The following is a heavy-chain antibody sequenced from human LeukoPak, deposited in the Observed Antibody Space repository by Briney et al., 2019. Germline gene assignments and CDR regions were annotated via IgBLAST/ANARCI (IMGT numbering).Heavy chain of an antibody. CDR2: ISGTGDRT. CDR3: AKLMGARGY. J-gene: IGHJ4*02. Sequence: GGSLRLSCAASGLTFSNYAMSWVRQAPGEGLEWVSSISGTGDRTYYADSVKGRFTVSRDNSKNTLYLQMGSLRAEDTAVYYCAKLMGARGYWGQGTLVTVSS. D-gene: IGHD1-26*01. V-gene: IGHV3-23*01. CDR1: GLTFSNYA.